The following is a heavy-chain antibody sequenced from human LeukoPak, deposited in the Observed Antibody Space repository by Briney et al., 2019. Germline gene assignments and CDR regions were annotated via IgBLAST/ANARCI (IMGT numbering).Heavy chain of an antibody. D-gene: IGHD3-10*01. CDR2: ISWNSGSI. J-gene: IGHJ4*02. CDR3: AKDMVRYYYGSGTPGYFDY. Sequence: PGRSLRLSCAASGFTFDDCAMHWVRQAPGKGLEWVSGISWNSGSIGYADSVKGRFTISRDNAKNSLYLQMNSLRAEDTALYYCAKDMVRYYYGSGTPGYFDYWGQGTLVTVSS. CDR1: GFTFDDCA. V-gene: IGHV3-9*01.